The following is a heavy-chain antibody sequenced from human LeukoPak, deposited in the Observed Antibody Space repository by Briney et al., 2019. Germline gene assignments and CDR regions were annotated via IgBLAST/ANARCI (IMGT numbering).Heavy chain of an antibody. Sequence: PGGSLRLSCAASGFTFSSYAMSWVRQAPGKGLEWVSAISGSGGSTYYADSVKGRFTISRDNSKNTLYLQMNSLRAEDTAVYYCAKDSITIFGVVITNWFDPWGQGTLVTVSS. CDR2: ISGSGGST. V-gene: IGHV3-23*01. J-gene: IGHJ5*02. CDR1: GFTFSSYA. CDR3: AKDSITIFGVVITNWFDP. D-gene: IGHD3-3*01.